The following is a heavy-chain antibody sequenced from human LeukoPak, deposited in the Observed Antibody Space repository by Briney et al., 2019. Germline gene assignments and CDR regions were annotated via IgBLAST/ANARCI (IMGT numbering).Heavy chain of an antibody. D-gene: IGHD3-3*01. CDR2: ISAYNGNT. J-gene: IGHJ4*02. V-gene: IGHV1-18*01. Sequence: ASVKVSCKASGYTFTSYGISWVRQAPGQGLEWMGWISAYNGNTNYAQKLQGRVTMTTDTSTSTAYMELRSLRSGDTAVYYCARGYYDFWSGYPTFDYWGQGTLVTVPS. CDR3: ARGYYDFWSGYPTFDY. CDR1: GYTFTSYG.